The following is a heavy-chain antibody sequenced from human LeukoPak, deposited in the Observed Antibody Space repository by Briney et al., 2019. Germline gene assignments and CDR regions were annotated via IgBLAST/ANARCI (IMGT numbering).Heavy chain of an antibody. V-gene: IGHV1-69*01. CDR3: ARDWEDGSGANWFDP. CDR1: GGTFSSYA. D-gene: IGHD3-10*01. CDR2: IIPIFGTA. Sequence: ASVKVSCKASGGTFSSYAISWVLQAPGQGLEWRGGIIPIFGTANYAQKFQGRVTITADESTSTAYMELSSLRSEDTAVYYCARDWEDGSGANWFDPWGQGTLVTVSS. J-gene: IGHJ5*02.